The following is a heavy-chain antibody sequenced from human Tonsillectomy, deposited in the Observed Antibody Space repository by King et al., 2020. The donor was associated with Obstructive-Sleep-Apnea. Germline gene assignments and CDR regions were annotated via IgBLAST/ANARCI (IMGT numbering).Heavy chain of an antibody. J-gene: IGHJ4*02. CDR2: IYYSGST. Sequence: QLQESGPGLVKPSETLSLTCTVSGGSISSFYWNWIRQPPGKGLEWIGYIYYSGSTNYNPSLKSRVTISVDTSKIQFSLKLTSVTAADTAVYYCARRKFYYDSSGPPGDYWGQGTLVTVSS. CDR1: GGSISSFY. D-gene: IGHD3-22*01. CDR3: ARRKFYYDSSGPPGDY. V-gene: IGHV4-59*01.